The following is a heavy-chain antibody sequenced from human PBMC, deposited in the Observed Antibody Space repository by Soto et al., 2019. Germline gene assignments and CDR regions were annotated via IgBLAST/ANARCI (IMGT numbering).Heavy chain of an antibody. D-gene: IGHD4-17*01. J-gene: IGHJ4*02. Sequence: ASVKVSCKASGYTFTSYYMHWVRQAPGQGLEWMGIINPSGGSTSYAQKFQGRVTMTRDTSTNTAYMELRSLRSDDTAVYYCARDLASYGDYAYWGQGTLVTVSS. CDR3: ARDLASYGDYAY. CDR1: GYTFTSYY. V-gene: IGHV1-46*01. CDR2: INPSGGST.